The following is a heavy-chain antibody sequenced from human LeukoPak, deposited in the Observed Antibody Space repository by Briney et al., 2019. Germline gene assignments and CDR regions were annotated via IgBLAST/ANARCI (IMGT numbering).Heavy chain of an antibody. CDR1: GGSISSYY. J-gene: IGHJ5*02. CDR3: ARASERYGDWFDP. D-gene: IGHD4-17*01. V-gene: IGHV4-59*01. Sequence: PSETLSLTCTVSGGSISSYYWSWIRQPPGKGLEWIGYIYYSGSTNYNPSLKSRVTISVDTSKNQFSLKLSSVTAADTAVYYCARASERYGDWFDPWGQGTLVTVSS. CDR2: IYYSGST.